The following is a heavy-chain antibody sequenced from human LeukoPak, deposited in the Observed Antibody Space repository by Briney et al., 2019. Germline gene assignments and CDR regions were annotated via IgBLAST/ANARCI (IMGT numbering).Heavy chain of an antibody. Sequence: ASVKVSCKASNHPFTRYGISWVRQAPGQGLEWMGWISGSNGNTNYAQKFQGRVSMTADASTGTAYLELRSLRSDDTAVYYCARSGRGTHYYFDLWGQGTLVTVSS. CDR3: ARSGRGTHYYFDL. CDR1: NHPFTRYG. V-gene: IGHV1-18*01. CDR2: ISGSNGNT. J-gene: IGHJ4*02. D-gene: IGHD1-26*01.